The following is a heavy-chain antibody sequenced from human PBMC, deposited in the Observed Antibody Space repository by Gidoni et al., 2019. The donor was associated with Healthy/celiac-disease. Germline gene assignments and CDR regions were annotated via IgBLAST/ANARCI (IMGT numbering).Heavy chain of an antibody. CDR2: ISAYNGNT. D-gene: IGHD6-13*01. CDR1: GSTFTSCG. CDR3: ARDSAWGIAAAGIVDY. J-gene: IGHJ4*02. Sequence: QVQLVQSGAEVKKPGASVKVSCKASGSTFTSCGISWVRQAPGQGLEWMGWISAYNGNTNYAQKLQGRVTMTTDTSTSTAYMELRSLRSDDTAVYYCARDSAWGIAAAGIVDYWGQGTLVTVSS. V-gene: IGHV1-18*01.